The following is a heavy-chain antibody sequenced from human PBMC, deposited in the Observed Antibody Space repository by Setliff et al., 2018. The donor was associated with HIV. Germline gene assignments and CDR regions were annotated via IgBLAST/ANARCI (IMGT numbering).Heavy chain of an antibody. D-gene: IGHD2-21*02. J-gene: IGHJ6*03. CDR2: INWNGGSI. V-gene: IGHV3-20*04. CDR3: ARGGGVTPTYYHYMGV. CDR1: GFTFKDYG. Sequence: GGSLRLSCAASGFTFKDYGMSWVRQAPGKGLEWVSGINWNGGSIGYADSVKGRFTISRDNAKNSLYLKMNSLRAEDTALYYCARGGGVTPTYYHYMGVWGKGTTVTVSS.